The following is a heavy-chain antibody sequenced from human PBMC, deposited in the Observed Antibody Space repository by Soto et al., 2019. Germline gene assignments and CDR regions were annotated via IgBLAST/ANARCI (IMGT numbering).Heavy chain of an antibody. CDR3: ARDCSGGSCYTGMDV. D-gene: IGHD2-15*01. Sequence: EVQLVESGGGLVKPGGSLRLSCAASGFNFNSYTINWVRQAPGKRLEWLSSISSSGYIFSTDSVRGRFTISRDNAKNSVYLQITSLRAEDTAGYFCARDCSGGSCYTGMDVWGQGTTVTVSS. CDR2: ISSSGYI. V-gene: IGHV3-21*01. CDR1: GFNFNSYT. J-gene: IGHJ6*02.